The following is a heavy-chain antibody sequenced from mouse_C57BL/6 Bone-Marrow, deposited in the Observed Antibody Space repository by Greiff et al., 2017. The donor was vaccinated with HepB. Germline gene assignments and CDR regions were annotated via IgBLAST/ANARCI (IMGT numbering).Heavy chain of an antibody. V-gene: IGHV10-1*01. Sequence: EVQLQESGGGLVQPKGSLKLSCAASGFSFNTYAMNWVRQAPGKGLEWVARIRSKSNNYATYYADSVKDRFTISRDDSESMLYLQMNNLKTEDTAMYYCVGYGNFFDYWGQGTTLTVSS. J-gene: IGHJ2*01. CDR2: IRSKSNNYAT. CDR3: VGYGNFFDY. CDR1: GFSFNTYA. D-gene: IGHD2-10*02.